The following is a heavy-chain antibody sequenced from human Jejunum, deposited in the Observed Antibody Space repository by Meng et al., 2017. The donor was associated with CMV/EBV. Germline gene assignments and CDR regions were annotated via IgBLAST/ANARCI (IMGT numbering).Heavy chain of an antibody. CDR1: GFTFSSFN. Sequence: SGFTFSSFNMNWGRQAPGKGLEWVSSISHSGNNIFYADSLKDRFTISRDNAKNSLYLQMESLRADDSAVYYCARDAIPGDPNVFDVWGQGTVVTVSS. V-gene: IGHV3-21*01. CDR2: ISHSGNNI. D-gene: IGHD7-27*01. J-gene: IGHJ3*01. CDR3: ARDAIPGDPNVFDV.